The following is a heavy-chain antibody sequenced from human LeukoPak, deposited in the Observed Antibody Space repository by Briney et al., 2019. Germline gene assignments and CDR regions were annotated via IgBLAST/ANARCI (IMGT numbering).Heavy chain of an antibody. CDR3: AELGIPMIGGV. CDR2: ISSICSTI. J-gene: IGHJ6*04. D-gene: IGHD3-10*02. Sequence: GGALSVSCAASGFSFSHYIMNRGRQAPGPGLESVSYISSICSTIYYADSVNGRFTNSRDNDQNSLYLKMNSLRAEDTAVYYCAELGIPMIGGVWGKGTTVTISS. V-gene: IGHV3-48*04. CDR1: GFSFSHYI.